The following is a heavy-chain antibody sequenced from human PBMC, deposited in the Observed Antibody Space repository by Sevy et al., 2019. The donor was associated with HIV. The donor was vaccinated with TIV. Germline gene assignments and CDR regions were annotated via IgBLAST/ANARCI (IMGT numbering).Heavy chain of an antibody. CDR2: VDPSGGNA. J-gene: IGHJ4*02. CDR3: VRADPAQHFDS. Sequence: ASVKVSCRASGDTLTNNYMHWVRQAPGQGLEWMGIVDPSGGNATYAQTFQGRVIMTRDTSTSTLYMDLSSLRSEDTAVYYCVRADPAQHFDSWGQGTLVTVSS. V-gene: IGHV1-46*01. CDR1: GDTLTNNY.